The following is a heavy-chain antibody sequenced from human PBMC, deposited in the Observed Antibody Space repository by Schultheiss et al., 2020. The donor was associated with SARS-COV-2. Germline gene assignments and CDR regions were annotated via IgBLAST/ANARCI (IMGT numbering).Heavy chain of an antibody. V-gene: IGHV3-30*04. J-gene: IGHJ4*02. D-gene: IGHD3-22*01. CDR1: GFTFTSYA. CDR3: AIIIVVGTRGFDS. Sequence: GGSLRLSCAASGFTFTSYAMHWVRQAPGKGLEWVAVIWYDGSNKYYADSVKGRFTISRDNSKNTLYLQMNSLRAEDTAVYYCAIIIVVGTRGFDSWGQGTLVTVSS. CDR2: IWYDGSNK.